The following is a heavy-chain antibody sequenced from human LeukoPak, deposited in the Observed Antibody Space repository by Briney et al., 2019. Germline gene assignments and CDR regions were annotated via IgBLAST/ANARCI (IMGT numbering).Heavy chain of an antibody. D-gene: IGHD1-26*01. CDR1: GYTFTSYG. J-gene: IGHJ3*02. CDR3: ARDEWELLYDAFDI. Sequence: ASVKVSCKASGYTFTSYGISWVRQAPGQGLEWMGWISAYNGNTNYAQKLQGRVTMTTDTSTSTAYMGLRSLRSDDTAVYYCARDEWELLYDAFDIWSQGTMVTVSS. V-gene: IGHV1-18*01. CDR2: ISAYNGNT.